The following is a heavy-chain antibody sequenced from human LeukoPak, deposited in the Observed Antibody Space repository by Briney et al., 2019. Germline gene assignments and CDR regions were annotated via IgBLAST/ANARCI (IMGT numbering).Heavy chain of an antibody. CDR2: IYSRGNT. J-gene: IGHJ4*02. Sequence: PSETLSLTCSVSGVSISSGSNYWGWIRQPPGKTLEWIGSIYSRGNTYYNPSLKSRVIILIDTAKNHFSLNLSSVTAADTAVYYCASWNSDYSFDYWGQGTLVTVSS. V-gene: IGHV4-39*07. CDR1: GVSISSGSNY. CDR3: ASWNSDYSFDY. D-gene: IGHD1-7*01.